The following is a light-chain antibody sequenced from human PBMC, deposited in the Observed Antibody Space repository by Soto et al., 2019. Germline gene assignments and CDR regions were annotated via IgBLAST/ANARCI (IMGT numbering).Light chain of an antibody. CDR1: QSVIYSYNNYNY. V-gene: IGKV4-1*01. CDR2: WAS. Sequence: DIVMTQSPDSLAVSLGERASINCKSSQSVIYSYNNYNYLSWYQQKPGQPPKLLIYWASTRESGVPDRFSGSGSGTDFTLTISSVQAEDVAVYFCHQYYNTPHTFGRGTKLEIK. J-gene: IGKJ2*01. CDR3: HQYYNTPHT.